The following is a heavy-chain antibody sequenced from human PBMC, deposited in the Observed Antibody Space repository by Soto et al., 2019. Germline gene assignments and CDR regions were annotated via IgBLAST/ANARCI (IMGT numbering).Heavy chain of an antibody. J-gene: IGHJ5*02. V-gene: IGHV1-3*01. D-gene: IGHD2-2*01. CDR1: GYTFTSYA. Sequence: ASVKVSCKASGYTFTSYAMHWVRQAPGQRLEWMGWINAGNGNTKYSQKFQGRVTITRDTSASTAYMELSSLRSEDTAVYYCAGGGCSSTSCYFVSWFDPWGQGTLVTVSS. CDR3: AGGGCSSTSCYFVSWFDP. CDR2: INAGNGNT.